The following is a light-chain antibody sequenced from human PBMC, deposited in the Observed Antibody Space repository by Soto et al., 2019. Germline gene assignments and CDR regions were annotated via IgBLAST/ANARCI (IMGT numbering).Light chain of an antibody. CDR2: GAS. Sequence: EIVLTQSPGTLSLSPGERATLSCRASQSITSSYLAWYQQKPGPAPRLLIHGASNRATGIPDRFSGSGSGTEFTLTISRLEPEDFAVFYCQQYGRSPCTFGPGTKVDLK. CDR1: QSITSSY. V-gene: IGKV3-20*01. J-gene: IGKJ3*01. CDR3: QQYGRSPCT.